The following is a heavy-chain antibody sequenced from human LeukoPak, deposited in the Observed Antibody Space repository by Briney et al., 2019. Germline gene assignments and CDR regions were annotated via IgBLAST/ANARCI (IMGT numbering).Heavy chain of an antibody. V-gene: IGHV4-39*01. J-gene: IGHJ3*02. CDR3: ARLPHLGTGSPLGADPFDI. CDR2: VYYSGIT. Sequence: SETLSLTCTVSGASITSNNYYWGWIRQPPGKGLEWIGNVYYSGITYYNPSLKSRVTISEDTSKNQFSLKLTSVTAADTAVYYCARLPHLGTGSPLGADPFDIWGQGTMVTVSS. D-gene: IGHD3-10*01. CDR1: GASITSNNYY.